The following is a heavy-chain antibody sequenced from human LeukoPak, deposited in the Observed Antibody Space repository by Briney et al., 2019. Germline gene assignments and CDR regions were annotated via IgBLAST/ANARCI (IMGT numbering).Heavy chain of an antibody. CDR1: GFTFDDYM. Sequence: GGSLRLSCAASGFTFDDYMMHWVRQAPGKGLEWVSLISWDGSDTYYADSVKGRFTISRDNSKDSLYLQMNSLRTDDTALYYCAKDSGALEEGYFDSWGQGTLVIVSS. CDR3: AKDSGALEEGYFDS. J-gene: IGHJ4*02. CDR2: ISWDGSDT. V-gene: IGHV3-43*01.